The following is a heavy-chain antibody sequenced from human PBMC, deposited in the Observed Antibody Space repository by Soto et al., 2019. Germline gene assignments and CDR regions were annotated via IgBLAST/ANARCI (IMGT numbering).Heavy chain of an antibody. Sequence: QEQLQESGPGLVKPSQTLSLTCTVSGGSISSGGYYWSWIRQHPGKGLEWIGYIYYSGSTYYNPSLKSRVTISVDTSKNQFSLKLSSVTAADTAVYYCARETRNYYDSSGSSGMDVWGQGTTVTVSS. D-gene: IGHD3-22*01. CDR3: ARETRNYYDSSGSSGMDV. J-gene: IGHJ6*02. CDR2: IYYSGST. V-gene: IGHV4-31*03. CDR1: GGSISSGGYY.